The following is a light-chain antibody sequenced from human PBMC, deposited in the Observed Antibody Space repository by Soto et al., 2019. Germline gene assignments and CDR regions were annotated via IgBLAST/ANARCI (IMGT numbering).Light chain of an antibody. Sequence: DIQMTQSPSSLSASVGAIVNITFRAGQSISTYLNWYQQTSGKPPKLLTSAASSLQSGVPSRFSGSGSGTDFTLVIRSLQPEDSATYYCQQSFSSAYTCGQGTKVDIK. V-gene: IGKV1-39*01. CDR2: AAS. CDR1: QSISTY. CDR3: QQSFSSAYT. J-gene: IGKJ2*01.